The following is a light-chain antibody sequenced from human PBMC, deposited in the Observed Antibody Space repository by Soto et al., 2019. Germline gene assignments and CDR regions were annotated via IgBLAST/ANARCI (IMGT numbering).Light chain of an antibody. CDR3: HQRQRWPRT. CDR1: QTISSW. J-gene: IGKJ1*01. Sequence: DIQMTQSPSTLSASVGDRVTITCRASQTISSWLAWYQQKPGKAPKLLIYDVSSLQSGVPSRFSGSGSGTDFTLTITSLEPEDFAFYYCHQRQRWPRTFGQGTKVDIK. V-gene: IGKV1-5*01. CDR2: DVS.